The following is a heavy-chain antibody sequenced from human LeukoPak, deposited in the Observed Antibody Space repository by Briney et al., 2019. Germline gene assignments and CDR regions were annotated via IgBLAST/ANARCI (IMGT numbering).Heavy chain of an antibody. Sequence: PGGSLRLSCAASRFTFSSYGMHWVRQAPGKGLEWVAYIQYDGSNEQYADSVKGRFSISRDSSKNTLYLQRNRRRAEDTAVYYCSKDRASYGSGSYPHAFDIWGQGTMVTVSS. D-gene: IGHD3-10*01. J-gene: IGHJ3*02. CDR3: SKDRASYGSGSYPHAFDI. CDR1: RFTFSSYG. V-gene: IGHV3-30*02. CDR2: IQYDGSNE.